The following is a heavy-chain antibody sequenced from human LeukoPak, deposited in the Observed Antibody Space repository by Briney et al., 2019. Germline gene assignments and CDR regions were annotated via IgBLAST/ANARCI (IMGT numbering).Heavy chain of an antibody. D-gene: IGHD1-26*01. J-gene: IGHJ2*01. V-gene: IGHV4-59*01. CDR2: IYYSGST. Sequence: SETLSLTCTVSGGSISSYYWSWIRQPPGKGLEWIGYIYYSGSTNYNPSLKSRVTISVDTSKNQFSLKLSSVTAADTAVYYCARVSRDRQYSGSYHWYFDLWGRGTLVTVSS. CDR1: GGSISSYY. CDR3: ARVSRDRQYSGSYHWYFDL.